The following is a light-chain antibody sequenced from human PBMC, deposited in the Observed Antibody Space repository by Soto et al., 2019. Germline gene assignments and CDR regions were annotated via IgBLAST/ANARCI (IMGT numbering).Light chain of an antibody. CDR2: GAS. Sequence: VLTQSKGTLSFSPGERATLSCRASQSVSSSYLAWYQQKPGQAPRLLIYGASSRATGIPDRFSGSGSGTDFTLTISRLEPEDFAVYYCQQYGSSPTTFDQGTRLEI. CDR3: QQYGSSPTT. J-gene: IGKJ5*01. CDR1: QSVSSSY. V-gene: IGKV3-20*01.